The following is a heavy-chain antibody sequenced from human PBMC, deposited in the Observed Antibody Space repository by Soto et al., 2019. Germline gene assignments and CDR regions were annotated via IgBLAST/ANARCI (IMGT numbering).Heavy chain of an antibody. CDR3: ARDRGTGYRDY. V-gene: IGHV3-30*03. Sequence: GGSPRLSCAASGFTFSSYGMHWVRQAPGKGLEWVAVISYDGSNKYYADSVKGRFTISRDNAKNSLYLQMSSLRAEDTAVYYCARDRGTGYRDYWGQETLVIVSA. D-gene: IGHD3-10*01. J-gene: IGHJ4*02. CDR2: ISYDGSNK. CDR1: GFTFSSYG.